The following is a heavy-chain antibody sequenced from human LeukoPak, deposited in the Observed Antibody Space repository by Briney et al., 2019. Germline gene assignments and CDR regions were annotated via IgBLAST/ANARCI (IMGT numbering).Heavy chain of an antibody. CDR1: GYTFTGYY. J-gene: IGHJ5*02. Sequence: GASVKVSCKASGYTFTGYYMHWVRQAPGQGLEWMGWINPNSGGTNYAQKFQGRVTMTRDTSISTAYMELSRLRSDDTAVYYCARDSAADIVVVPAAHFYNWFDPWGQGTLVTVSS. CDR3: ARDSAADIVVVPAAHFYNWFDP. CDR2: INPNSGGT. D-gene: IGHD2-2*01. V-gene: IGHV1-2*02.